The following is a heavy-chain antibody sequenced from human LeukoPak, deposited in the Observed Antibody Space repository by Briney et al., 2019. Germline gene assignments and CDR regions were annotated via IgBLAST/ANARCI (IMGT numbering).Heavy chain of an antibody. Sequence: GESLKISCKTSGYSFTDYWIGWVRQMPGKGLEWMGFIYPSDSGTRYSPSLQGQVTISANKSISTVYLYWSSLRASDTAIYYCVRPEDYLWEKHRYSYHFDFWGQGTLVTVSS. CDR2: IYPSDSGT. V-gene: IGHV5-51*01. D-gene: IGHD3-16*02. CDR1: GYSFTDYW. CDR3: VRPEDYLWEKHRYSYHFDF. J-gene: IGHJ4*02.